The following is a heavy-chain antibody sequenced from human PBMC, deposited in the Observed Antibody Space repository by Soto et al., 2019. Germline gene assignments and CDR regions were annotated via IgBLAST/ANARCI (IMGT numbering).Heavy chain of an antibody. D-gene: IGHD7-27*01. CDR1: SDSISSYY. Sequence: SETLSLTCTVSSDSISSYYWSWIRQPPGKRLEWIGYISYSGSTYYNPSFESRVAISVDTSKSQFSLNVTSVTAADTAVYFCARGRYCLTGRCFPNWFDSWGQGALVTVSS. J-gene: IGHJ5*01. CDR3: ARGRYCLTGRCFPNWFDS. CDR2: ISYSGST. V-gene: IGHV4-59*08.